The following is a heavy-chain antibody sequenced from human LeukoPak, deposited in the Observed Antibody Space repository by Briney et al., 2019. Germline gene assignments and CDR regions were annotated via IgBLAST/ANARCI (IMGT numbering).Heavy chain of an antibody. CDR2: IYYSGST. V-gene: IGHV4-59*01. CDR1: GGSISSYY. CDR3: ARGRITMVRGGSREYFDY. D-gene: IGHD3-10*01. J-gene: IGHJ4*02. Sequence: SETLSLTCTVSGGSISSYYWSWIRQPPGKGLEWIGYIYYSGSTNYNPSLKSRVTISVDTSKNQFSLKLSSVTAADTAVYYCARGRITMVRGGSREYFDYWGQGTLVTVSS.